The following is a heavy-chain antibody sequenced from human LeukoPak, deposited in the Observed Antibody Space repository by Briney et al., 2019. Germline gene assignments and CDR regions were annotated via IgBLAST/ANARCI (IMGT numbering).Heavy chain of an antibody. D-gene: IGHD3-22*01. Sequence: GGSLRLSCAASGFTFSSYGMNWVRHSPGKGREWGSGINGSGGRTYYADSVKGRFTISRDNSKNTMYLQMNNLRGEDTAVYYCAKDDNYYDRSGLRFDIWGQGTMVTVSS. CDR2: INGSGGRT. V-gene: IGHV3-23*01. CDR3: AKDDNYYDRSGLRFDI. CDR1: GFTFSSYG. J-gene: IGHJ3*02.